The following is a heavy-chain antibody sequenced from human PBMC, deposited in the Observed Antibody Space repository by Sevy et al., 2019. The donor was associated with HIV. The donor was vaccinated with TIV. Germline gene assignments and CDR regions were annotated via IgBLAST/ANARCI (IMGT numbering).Heavy chain of an antibody. V-gene: IGHV4-59*01. D-gene: IGHD2-2*01. J-gene: IGHJ4*01. CDR1: GGSISSYY. CDR2: IYYSGST. CDR3: ASDMLGYCSSTSSYAEGYFDY. Sequence: SENLSLTCTVSGGSISSYYWSWIRQPPGKGLEWIGYIYYSGSTNYNPSIKSRVTISVDTSKNQFSLKLSSVTAADTAVYYCASDMLGYCSSTSSYAEGYFDYWGHGTLVTVSS.